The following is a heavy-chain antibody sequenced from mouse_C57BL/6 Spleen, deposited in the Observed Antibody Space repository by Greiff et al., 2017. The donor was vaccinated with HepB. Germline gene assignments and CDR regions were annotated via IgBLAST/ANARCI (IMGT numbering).Heavy chain of an antibody. CDR1: GFTFSDYG. V-gene: IGHV5-17*01. D-gene: IGHD2-4*01. CDR3: ASAGDYDVDWFAY. CDR2: ISSGSSTI. J-gene: IGHJ3*01. Sequence: VQLKESGGGLVKPGGSLKLPCAASGFTFSDYGMHWVRQAPEKGLEWVAYISSGSSTIYYADTVKGRFTISRDNAKNTLFLQMTSLRAEDTAMYYCASAGDYDVDWFAYWGQGTLVTVSA.